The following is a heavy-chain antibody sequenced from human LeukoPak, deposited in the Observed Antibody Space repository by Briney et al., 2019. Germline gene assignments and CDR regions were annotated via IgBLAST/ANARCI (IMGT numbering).Heavy chain of an antibody. Sequence: SETLSLTCTVSGGSISSYYWSWIRQPPGKGLEWIGYIYYSGSTNYNPSLKSRVTISVDTSKNQFSLKLSSVTAADTAVYYCARLPGSGYSYDNYYFDYWGQGPLVTVSS. CDR2: IYYSGST. CDR3: ARLPGSGYSYDNYYFDY. V-gene: IGHV4-59*01. J-gene: IGHJ4*02. CDR1: GGSISSYY. D-gene: IGHD5-18*01.